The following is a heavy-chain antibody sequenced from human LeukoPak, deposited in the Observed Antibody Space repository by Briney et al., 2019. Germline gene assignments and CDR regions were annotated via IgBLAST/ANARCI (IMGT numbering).Heavy chain of an antibody. CDR2: INRDSSVK. CDR1: GLNLTTFW. Sequence: GGSMRLSCGACGLNLTTFWMSWVRQTPEKGLEFVANINRDSSVKNYVDAVEGRFTITRDNAKKSLLLELNSLRADDTAVFYCARDPGSIAFDLWGQGSLVTVAT. CDR3: ARDPGSIAFDL. J-gene: IGHJ4*02. D-gene: IGHD1-14*01. V-gene: IGHV3-7*01.